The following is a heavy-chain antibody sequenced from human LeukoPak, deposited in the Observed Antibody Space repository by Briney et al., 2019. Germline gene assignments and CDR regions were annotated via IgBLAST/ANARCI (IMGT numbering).Heavy chain of an antibody. CDR3: ARDEIPDIVVVPAAPGDY. V-gene: IGHV3-21*01. J-gene: IGHJ4*02. D-gene: IGHD2-2*01. Sequence: GGSLRLSCAASGFTFSSHSMNWVRQAPGKGLEWVSSISSSSSYIYYADSVKGRFTISRDNAKNSLYLQMNSLRAEDTAVYYCARDEIPDIVVVPAAPGDYWGQGTLVTVSS. CDR1: GFTFSSHS. CDR2: ISSSSSYI.